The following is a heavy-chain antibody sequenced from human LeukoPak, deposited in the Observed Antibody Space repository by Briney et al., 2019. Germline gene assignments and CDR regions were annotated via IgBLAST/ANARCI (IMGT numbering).Heavy chain of an antibody. CDR1: GFTFSSYW. CDR2: IKQDGSEK. Sequence: PGGSLRLSCAASGFTFSSYWMSWVRQAPGKGLEGVANIKQDGSEKYYVDSVKGRFTISRDNAKNSLYLQMNSLRAEDTAVYYCARGWLRYVFDYWGQGTLVTVSS. D-gene: IGHD5-24*01. V-gene: IGHV3-7*01. CDR3: ARGWLRYVFDY. J-gene: IGHJ4*02.